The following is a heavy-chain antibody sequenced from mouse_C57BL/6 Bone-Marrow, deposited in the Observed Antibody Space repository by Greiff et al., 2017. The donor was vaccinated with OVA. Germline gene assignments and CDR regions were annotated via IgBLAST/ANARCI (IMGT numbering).Heavy chain of an antibody. J-gene: IGHJ2*01. V-gene: IGHV14-1*01. CDR1: GFNIKDYY. CDR2: IDPEDGDT. Sequence: VQLKQSGAELVRPGASVKLSCTASGFNIKDYYMHWVKQRPEQGLEWIGRIDPEDGDTEYAPKFQGKATMTADTSSNTAYLQLSSLTSEDSAVYYCARFIYYGSSFNYFDYWGQGTTLTVSS. CDR3: ARFIYYGSSFNYFDY. D-gene: IGHD1-1*01.